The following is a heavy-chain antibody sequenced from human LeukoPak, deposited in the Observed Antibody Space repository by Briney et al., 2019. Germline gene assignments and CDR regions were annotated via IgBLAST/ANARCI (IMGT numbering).Heavy chain of an antibody. J-gene: IGHJ4*02. CDR3: AREVGATTCTDY. V-gene: IGHV3-23*01. Sequence: GGSLRLSCGASGFTFSSFGMSWVRQAPGKGLEWVSTISGSGDSTYYADSVKGRFTISRDNAKNTLYLQMNSLRAEDTAVYYCAREVGATTCTDYWGQGTLVTVSS. CDR2: ISGSGDST. CDR1: GFTFSSFG. D-gene: IGHD1-26*01.